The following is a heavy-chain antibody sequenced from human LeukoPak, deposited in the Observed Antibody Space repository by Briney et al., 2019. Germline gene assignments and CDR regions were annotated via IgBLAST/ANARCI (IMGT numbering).Heavy chain of an antibody. V-gene: IGHV3-66*01. CDR3: ARDTGGETAYYYGMDV. J-gene: IGHJ6*02. Sequence: PGGSLRLSCAASGFTVSSNYMSWVRQAPGKGLEWVSVIYSGGSTYYADSVKGRFTISRDNSKNTLYLQMNSLRAEDTAVYYCARDTGGETAYYYGMDVCGQGTTVTVSS. CDR2: IYSGGST. CDR1: GFTVSSNY. D-gene: IGHD1-1*01.